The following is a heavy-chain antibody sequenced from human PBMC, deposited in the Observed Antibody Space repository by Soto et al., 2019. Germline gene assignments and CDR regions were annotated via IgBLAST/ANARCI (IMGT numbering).Heavy chain of an antibody. CDR3: ASGSIDYSSSWYDY. D-gene: IGHD6-13*01. CDR2: INSDGSTI. Sequence: SLRLSCAASGFTFSSLWMHWVRQAPGKGLVWVSRINSDGSTIDYADSVKGRFTISRDNAKNMVYVQMNSLRAEDTAVYYCASGSIDYSSSWYDYWGQG. J-gene: IGHJ4*02. CDR1: GFTFSSLW. V-gene: IGHV3-74*01.